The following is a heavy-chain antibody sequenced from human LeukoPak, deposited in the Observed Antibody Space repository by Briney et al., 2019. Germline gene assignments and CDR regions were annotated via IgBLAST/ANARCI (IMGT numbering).Heavy chain of an antibody. D-gene: IGHD3-22*01. CDR1: GGSISSYY. V-gene: IGHV4-59*08. Sequence: SETLSLTYTVSGGSISSYYWSWIRQPPGKGLEWIGYIYYSGSTNYNPSLKSRVTISVDTSKNQFSLKLSSVTAADTAMYYCARRYDSSGYYYAAFDYWGQGTLVTVSS. CDR2: IYYSGST. J-gene: IGHJ4*02. CDR3: ARRYDSSGYYYAAFDY.